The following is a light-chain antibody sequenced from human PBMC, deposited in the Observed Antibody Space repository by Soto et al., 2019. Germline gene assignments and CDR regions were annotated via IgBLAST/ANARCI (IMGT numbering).Light chain of an antibody. Sequence: DIQMTRSPSTLSASVGDRVTITCRASQSISSWLAWYQQKPGKAPKGLIYKASTLESGAPSRFSGSGSGTEFTLTISSLQPEDFAVYYCQQYGSSPSFTFGPGTKVDIK. CDR1: QSISSW. CDR2: KAS. J-gene: IGKJ3*01. V-gene: IGKV1-5*03. CDR3: QQYGSSPSFT.